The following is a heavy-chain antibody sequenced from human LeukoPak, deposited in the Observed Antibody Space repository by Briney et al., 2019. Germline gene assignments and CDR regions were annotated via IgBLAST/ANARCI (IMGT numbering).Heavy chain of an antibody. J-gene: IGHJ4*02. Sequence: SETLSLTCTVSGGSISSYYWSWIRQPPGKGLEWIGYIYYSGSTNYNPSLKSRVTISVDTSKNQFSLKLSSVTAADTAVYYCAREKDSGGYSAFDYWGQGALVTVSS. D-gene: IGHD3-22*01. CDR2: IYYSGST. CDR1: GGSISSYY. V-gene: IGHV4-59*12. CDR3: AREKDSGGYSAFDY.